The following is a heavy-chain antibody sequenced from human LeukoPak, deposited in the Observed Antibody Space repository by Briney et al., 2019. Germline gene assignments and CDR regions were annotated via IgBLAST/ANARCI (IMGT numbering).Heavy chain of an antibody. D-gene: IGHD1-26*01. CDR3: ARGKSQRSPLDAFDI. V-gene: IGHV4-59*08. CDR1: AGSISTYY. Sequence: PSETLSLTCTVSAGSISTYYWSWIRQPPGRGLEWIGYIYYTGSNNYSPSLKSRVTMSVDTSKNQFSLRLSSVTATDTAVYYCARGKSQRSPLDAFDIWGQGTMVTVSS. J-gene: IGHJ3*02. CDR2: IYYTGSN.